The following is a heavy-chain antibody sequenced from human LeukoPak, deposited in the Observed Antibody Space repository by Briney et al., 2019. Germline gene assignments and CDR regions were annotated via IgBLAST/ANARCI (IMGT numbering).Heavy chain of an antibody. D-gene: IGHD3-3*01. V-gene: IGHV3-23*01. CDR3: ARMNYDFWSTYPFYFDY. J-gene: IGHJ4*02. Sequence: GGSLRLSCAASGFTFSSYVMSWVRQAPGKGLEWVSTVGGSGDSTYYADSVKGRFTISRDNSKNTLYLQMNSLRAEDTAVYYCARMNYDFWSTYPFYFDYWGQGTLVTVSS. CDR2: VGGSGDST. CDR1: GFTFSSYV.